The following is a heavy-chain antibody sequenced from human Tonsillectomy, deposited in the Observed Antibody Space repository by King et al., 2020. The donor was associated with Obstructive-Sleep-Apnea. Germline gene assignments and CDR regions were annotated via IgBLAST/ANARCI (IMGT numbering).Heavy chain of an antibody. CDR2: IYYSGST. D-gene: IGHD5-24*01. CDR1: GGSISSYY. Sequence: VQLQESGPGLVKPSETLSLTCTVSGGSISSYYWSWIRQPPGKGLEWIGYIYYSGSTNYNPSLKSRVTISVDTSKNQFSLKLSSVTAADTAVYYCAREVEMATIAQSYYFDYWGKGTLVTVSS. CDR3: AREVEMATIAQSYYFDY. J-gene: IGHJ4*02. V-gene: IGHV4-59*01.